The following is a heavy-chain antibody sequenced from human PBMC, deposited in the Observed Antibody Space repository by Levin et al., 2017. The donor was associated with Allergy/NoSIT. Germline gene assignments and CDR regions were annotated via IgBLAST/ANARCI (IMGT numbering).Heavy chain of an antibody. CDR3: AKDSFHEEVSGNFWYFDL. V-gene: IGHV3-23*01. D-gene: IGHD6-19*01. CDR2: ISGSGEST. Sequence: PGGSLRLSCAASGLTFSSYAVNWVRRAPGKGLEWVSVISGSGESTFYADSVKGRFTISRDNSKNTVFLQMHSLSVEDTAIYYCAKDSFHEEVSGNFWYFDLWGRGTLVTVSS. CDR1: GLTFSSYA. J-gene: IGHJ2*01.